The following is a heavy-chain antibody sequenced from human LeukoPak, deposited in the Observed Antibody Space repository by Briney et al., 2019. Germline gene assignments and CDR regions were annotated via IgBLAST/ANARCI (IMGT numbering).Heavy chain of an antibody. CDR3: ARDIGEQWLQTNIRPILRGAFDI. D-gene: IGHD6-19*01. CDR1: GFTVSSNY. Sequence: PGGSLRLSCAASGFTVSSNYMSWVRQAPGKGLEWVSVIYSGGSTYYADSVKGRFTISRDNSKNTLYLQMNSLRAEDTAVYYCARDIGEQWLQTNIRPILRGAFDIWGQGTMVTVSS. J-gene: IGHJ3*02. V-gene: IGHV3-66*01. CDR2: IYSGGST.